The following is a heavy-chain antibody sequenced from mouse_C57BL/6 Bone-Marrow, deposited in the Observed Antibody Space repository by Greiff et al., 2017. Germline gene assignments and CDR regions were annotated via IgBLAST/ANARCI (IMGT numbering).Heavy chain of an antibody. CDR1: GFTFTDYY. CDR2: IRNKANGYTT. Sequence: EVKLVESGGGLVQPGGSLSLSCAASGFTFTDYYMSWVRQPPGKALEWLGFIRNKANGYTTEYSASVQGRFTISRENSQSILYLQMSALRAEDSATCSCVRYDGYAGFAYWGQGTLVTVSA. D-gene: IGHD2-2*01. CDR3: VRYDGYAGFAY. J-gene: IGHJ3*01. V-gene: IGHV7-3*01.